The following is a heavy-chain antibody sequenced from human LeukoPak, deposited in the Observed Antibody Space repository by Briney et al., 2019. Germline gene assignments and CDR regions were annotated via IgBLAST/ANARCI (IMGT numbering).Heavy chain of an antibody. D-gene: IGHD6-13*01. CDR1: GYSISSGYY. Sequence: SETLSLTCTVSGYSISSGYYWGWIRQPPGKGLEWIGSIYHSGSTYYNPSLKSRVTISVDTSKNQFSLKLSSVTAADTAVYYCARHRYSSSWYSPFFDYWGQGTLVTVSS. CDR2: IYHSGST. J-gene: IGHJ4*02. CDR3: ARHRYSSSWYSPFFDY. V-gene: IGHV4-38-2*02.